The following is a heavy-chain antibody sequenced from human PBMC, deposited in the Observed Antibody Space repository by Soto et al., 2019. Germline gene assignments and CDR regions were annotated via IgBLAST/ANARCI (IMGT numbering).Heavy chain of an antibody. CDR3: ARRLDEWCGTAGWFDS. V-gene: IGHV4-4*02. CDR2: IYHSRST. CDR1: SGSISSNNW. Sequence: QVQLQESGPGLVKPSGTLSLTCAVSSGSISSNNWWSWVRQPPGKGLEWIGEIYHSRSTNYNPSLKSRVTVSVDKSKNQFSLKLSSVTAADTAVYYCARRLDEWCGTAGWFDSWGQGTLVTVSS. D-gene: IGHD2-15*01. J-gene: IGHJ5*01.